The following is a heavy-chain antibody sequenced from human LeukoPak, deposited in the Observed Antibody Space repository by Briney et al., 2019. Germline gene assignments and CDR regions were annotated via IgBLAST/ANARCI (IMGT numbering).Heavy chain of an antibody. CDR3: ARISLLGITDY. J-gene: IGHJ4*02. CDR2: IYTSGST. CDR1: GGSISSGSYY. Sequence: SQTLSLTCTVSGGSISSGSYYWSWIRQPAGKGLEWIGRIYTSGSTNYNPSLKSRVTMSVDTSKNQFSLKLSSVTAADTAVYYCARISLLGITDYWGQGTLVTVFS. D-gene: IGHD7-27*01. V-gene: IGHV4-61*02.